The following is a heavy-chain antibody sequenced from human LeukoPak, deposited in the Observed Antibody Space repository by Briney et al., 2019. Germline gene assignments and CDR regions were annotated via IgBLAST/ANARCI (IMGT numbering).Heavy chain of an antibody. CDR2: IYYSGST. CDR1: GGSINSSGYY. Sequence: SETLSLTCTVSGGSINSSGYYWGWIRQPPGKGLEWIASIYYSGSTYYNPSLKSRVTISVDTSKNQLSLKLSALTAADTAVYYCARHEYSGSYYGLSWFDPWGQGTLVTVSS. CDR3: ARHEYSGSYYGLSWFDP. J-gene: IGHJ5*02. D-gene: IGHD1-26*01. V-gene: IGHV4-39*01.